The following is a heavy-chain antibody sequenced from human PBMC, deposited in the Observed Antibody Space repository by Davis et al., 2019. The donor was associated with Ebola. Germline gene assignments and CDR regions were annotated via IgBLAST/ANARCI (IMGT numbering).Heavy chain of an antibody. J-gene: IGHJ3*02. CDR2: VNPIGGIT. V-gene: IGHV1-46*03. Sequence: ASVKVSCKASGYSFKNYAISWVRQAPGQGLEWMGVVNPIGGITTFAQKFQGRVTMTRDTSTSTVYMELSSLRSEDTALYYCTTPGGQDSGYDVFDIWGQGTMVTVSS. CDR3: TTPGGQDSGYDVFDI. D-gene: IGHD5-12*01. CDR1: GYSFKNYA.